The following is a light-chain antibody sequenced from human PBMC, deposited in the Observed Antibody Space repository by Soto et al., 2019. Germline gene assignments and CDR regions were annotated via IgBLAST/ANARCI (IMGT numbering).Light chain of an antibody. V-gene: IGKV3-11*01. CDR3: QQRSDWPSA. J-gene: IGKJ4*01. Sequence: EIVLTQSPDSLSLSPGETDTLSCRASQSISDYLDWYQQKPGRAPRLLIYDASNRATGVPGRFSGSGSGTDFSLTISSLEPEYFAVYSCQQRSDWPSAFGGGTRVEIK. CDR2: DAS. CDR1: QSISDY.